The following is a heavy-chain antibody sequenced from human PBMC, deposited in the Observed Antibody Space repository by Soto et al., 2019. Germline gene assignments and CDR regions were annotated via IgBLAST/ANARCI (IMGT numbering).Heavy chain of an antibody. CDR1: GGSISSGGYS. CDR2: IYHSGST. Sequence: SETLSLTCAVSGGSISSGGYSWSWIRQPPGKGLEWIGYIYHSGSTYYNPSLKSRVTISVDRSKNQFSLKQSSVTAADTAVYYCAGGEDGYNLAYWGQGTLVTVSS. J-gene: IGHJ4*02. D-gene: IGHD5-12*01. CDR3: AGGEDGYNLAY. V-gene: IGHV4-30-2*01.